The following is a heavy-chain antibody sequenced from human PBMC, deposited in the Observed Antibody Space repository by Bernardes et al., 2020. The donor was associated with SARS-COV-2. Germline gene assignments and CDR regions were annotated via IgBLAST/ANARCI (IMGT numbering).Heavy chain of an antibody. J-gene: IGHJ6*02. Sequence: GGSLRLSCAASGFTFSDYYMSWIRQAPGKGLEWVSYISSSSSYTNYADSVKGRFTISRDNAKNSLYLQMNSLRAEDTAVYYCARDPPTYYYDSSGSPYGMDVWGQGTTVTVSS. CDR3: ARDPPTYYYDSSGSPYGMDV. V-gene: IGHV3-11*06. CDR1: GFTFSDYY. D-gene: IGHD3-22*01. CDR2: ISSSSSYT.